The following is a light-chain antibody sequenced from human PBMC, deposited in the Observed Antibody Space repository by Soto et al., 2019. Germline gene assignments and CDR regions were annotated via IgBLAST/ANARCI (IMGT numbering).Light chain of an antibody. V-gene: IGKV1-27*01. CDR1: QGISKY. J-gene: IGKJ3*01. Sequence: DLQMTQTPPSLSASVGDRVTITCRASQGISKYLAWYQQKPGKTPTLLIYTASTLHSGVPSRFSGSGSGTDFTLTSNILQPEDVATYYCPKYDSAPFFTFGPGTRVDV. CDR3: PKYDSAPFFT. CDR2: TAS.